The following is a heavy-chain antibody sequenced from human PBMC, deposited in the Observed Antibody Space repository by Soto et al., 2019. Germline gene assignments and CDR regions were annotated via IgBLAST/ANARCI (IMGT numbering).Heavy chain of an antibody. J-gene: IGHJ4*02. CDR2: IYHSGSA. D-gene: IGHD2-2*01. CDR3: ARGRLLPAVNFDY. V-gene: IGHV4-30-2*01. CDR1: GDSISSGGYS. Sequence: SETLSLTCAVSGDSISSGGYSWSWIRRPPGKGLEWIGYIYHSGSASYNPSLKSRVTISVDGSKNQFSLQLSSVTAADTAVYYCARGRLLPAVNFDYWGQGALVTVS.